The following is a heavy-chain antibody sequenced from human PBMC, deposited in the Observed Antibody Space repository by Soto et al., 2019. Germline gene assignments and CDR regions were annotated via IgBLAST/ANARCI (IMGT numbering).Heavy chain of an antibody. CDR1: GFTFSRDA. Sequence: GGSLRLSCAASGFTFSRDAMSCVRQAPGKGLEWVSTISGSGGSTYYADSVKGRFTISRDNSKNTLYLQMNSLRAEDTAVYYCAKDYSSSWYYFDYWGQGTLVTVSS. V-gene: IGHV3-23*01. J-gene: IGHJ4*02. CDR3: AKDYSSSWYYFDY. D-gene: IGHD6-13*01. CDR2: ISGSGGST.